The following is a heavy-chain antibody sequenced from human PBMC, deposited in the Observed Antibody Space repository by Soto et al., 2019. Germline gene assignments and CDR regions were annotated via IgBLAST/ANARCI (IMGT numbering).Heavy chain of an antibody. V-gene: IGHV3-73*01. CDR2: IRSKANSYAT. Sequence: EVQLVESGGGLVQPGGSLKLSCTASGFTFSGSAMHWVRQASGRGLEWVGRIRSKANSYATAYAASVKGRFTISRDDSKNTAYLQMNSLKTEDTAVYYCTRWSVGATIDSWGQGTLVTVSS. CDR3: TRWSVGATIDS. CDR1: GFTFSGSA. D-gene: IGHD1-26*01. J-gene: IGHJ4*02.